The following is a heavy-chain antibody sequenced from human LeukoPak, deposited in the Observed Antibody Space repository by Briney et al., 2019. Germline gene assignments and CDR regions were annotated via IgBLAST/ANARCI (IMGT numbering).Heavy chain of an antibody. CDR2: ISAYNGKT. CDR3: ARHGGDHASFSY. Sequence: GAAVTVSCKSSVYTFTSYGIGWVRQAPGQGVEWMGGISAYNGKTEYVQKLQGRVTMTTDTSTSTAYMELRSLRSDDTAVYYCARHGGDHASFSYWGQGTLVTVSS. CDR1: VYTFTSYG. V-gene: IGHV1-18*01. J-gene: IGHJ4*02. D-gene: IGHD2-21*02.